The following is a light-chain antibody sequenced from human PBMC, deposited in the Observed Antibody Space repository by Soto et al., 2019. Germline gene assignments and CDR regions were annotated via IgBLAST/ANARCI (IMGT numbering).Light chain of an antibody. V-gene: IGKV3-15*01. J-gene: IGKJ1*01. CDR1: QTVSSN. CDR3: QQYDNWPPWT. Sequence: EIVMTQSPATLSVSPGERATLSCRASQTVSSNLAWYQQQPGQAPPLLIYGASTRATGIPARFSGSGSGTEFNLTISSLQSEDFAVYYYQQYDNWPPWTFGQGTKVEIK. CDR2: GAS.